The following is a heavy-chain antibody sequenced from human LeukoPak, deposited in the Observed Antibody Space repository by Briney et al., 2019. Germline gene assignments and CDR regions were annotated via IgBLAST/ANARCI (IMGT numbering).Heavy chain of an antibody. Sequence: GSAKDSCKASGYTFTINGMSGGRQALGQGVVGRGWISAFNGLTKYQQKFQDGVTMTTDKSPSTAYKELRSRRSDDAAVYYCARDYPGNRNSGSYCSGRAGDYWGQGTRVTVSS. CDR1: GYTFTING. V-gene: IGHV1-18*04. CDR3: ARDYPGNRNSGSYCSGRAGDY. CDR2: ISAFNGLT. J-gene: IGHJ4*02. D-gene: IGHD1-26*01.